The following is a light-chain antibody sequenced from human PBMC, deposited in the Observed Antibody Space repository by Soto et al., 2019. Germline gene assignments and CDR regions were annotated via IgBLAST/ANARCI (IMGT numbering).Light chain of an antibody. Sequence: QMTQSPSSLSASVGDSVTITCRASQGIRKDLGWYQQKPGKAPQRLIYGASFLHTGVPSRFSGSGSGTEFPLTISSLQPEDFATYFCLQHNHFPWPFGQGTKV. CDR2: GAS. CDR1: QGIRKD. J-gene: IGKJ1*01. CDR3: LQHNHFPWP. V-gene: IGKV1-17*01.